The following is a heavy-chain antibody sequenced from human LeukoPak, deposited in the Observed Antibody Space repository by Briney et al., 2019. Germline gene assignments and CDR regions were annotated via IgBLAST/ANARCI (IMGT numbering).Heavy chain of an antibody. D-gene: IGHD3-10*01. CDR2: ISSSGSTI. V-gene: IGHV3-11*01. Sequence: KSGGSLRLSCAASGFTFSSYAMSWIRQAPGKGLEWVSYISSSGSTIYYADSVKGRFTISRDNAKNSLYLQMNSLRAEDTAVYYCARERLEGYYYGSGSYYCDYWGQGTLVTVSS. CDR1: GFTFSSYA. J-gene: IGHJ4*02. CDR3: ARERLEGYYYGSGSYYCDY.